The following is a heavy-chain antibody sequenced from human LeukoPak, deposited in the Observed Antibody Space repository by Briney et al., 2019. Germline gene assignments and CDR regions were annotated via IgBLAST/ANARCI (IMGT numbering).Heavy chain of an antibody. CDR3: ARGSVGYCSGGSCYSANDY. V-gene: IGHV1-69*01. CDR1: GGTFSSYA. Sequence: GGSVRVSCKASGGTFSSYAISWVRQAPGKGLEWMGGIIPIFGTENYAQKVKGRVTITAVESTSTAYMDLSSLRSEDTAVYYCARGSVGYCSGGSCYSANDYWGQGTLVTVSS. D-gene: IGHD2-15*01. J-gene: IGHJ4*02. CDR2: IIPIFGTE.